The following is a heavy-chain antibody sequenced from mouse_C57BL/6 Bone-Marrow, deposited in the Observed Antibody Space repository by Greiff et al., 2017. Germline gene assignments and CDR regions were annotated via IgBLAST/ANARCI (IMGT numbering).Heavy chain of an antibody. J-gene: IGHJ3*01. V-gene: IGHV1-59*01. CDR3: ARGESFAY. CDR2: IDPSDSYT. CDR1: GYTFTSYW. Sequence: QVQLQQPGAELVRPGTSVKLSCKASGYTFTSYWMPWVKQRPGQGLEWIGVIDPSDSYTNYNQKFKGKATLTVDTSSSTAYMQLSSLTSEDSAVYDWARGESFAYWGQGTLVTVSA.